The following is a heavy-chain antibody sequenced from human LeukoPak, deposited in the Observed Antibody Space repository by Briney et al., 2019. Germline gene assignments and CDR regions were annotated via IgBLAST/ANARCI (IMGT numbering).Heavy chain of an antibody. CDR1: GFTFSSYS. D-gene: IGHD3-10*01. CDR3: ARKERRGTNDY. V-gene: IGHV3-21*01. J-gene: IGHJ4*02. CDR2: ISSSSSYI. Sequence: GGSLRLSCAASGFTFSSYSMNWVRQAPGKGLEWVSSISSSSSYIYYADSVKGRLTISRDNAKNSLYLQMNSLRAEDTAVYYCARKERRGTNDYWGQGTLVTVSS.